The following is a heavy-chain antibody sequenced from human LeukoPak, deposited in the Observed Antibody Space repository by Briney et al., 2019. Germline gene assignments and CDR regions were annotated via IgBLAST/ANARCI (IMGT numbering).Heavy chain of an antibody. J-gene: IGHJ4*02. CDR2: ISSSSSYI. CDR3: AREGTMVRGVIITFFDY. V-gene: IGHV3-21*01. Sequence: GGSLRLSCAASGFTLSSYSMNWVRQAPGKGLEWVSSISSSSSYIYYADSVKGRFTISRDNAKNSLYLQMNSLRAEDTAVYYCAREGTMVRGVIITFFDYWGQGTLVTVSS. D-gene: IGHD3-10*01. CDR1: GFTLSSYS.